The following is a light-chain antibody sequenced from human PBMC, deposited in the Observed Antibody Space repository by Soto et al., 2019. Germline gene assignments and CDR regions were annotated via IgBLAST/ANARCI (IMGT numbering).Light chain of an antibody. CDR1: QSVSSS. CDR2: DAS. Sequence: EIVLTQSPATLSLSPGERATLSCRASQSVSSSLAWYQQKPGQAPRLLIYDASNRATGIPARFSGSGSGTDFTLNISSLEPEDFATYYCQQVYSYPRTFGQGTKVEIK. CDR3: QQVYSYPRT. V-gene: IGKV3-11*01. J-gene: IGKJ1*01.